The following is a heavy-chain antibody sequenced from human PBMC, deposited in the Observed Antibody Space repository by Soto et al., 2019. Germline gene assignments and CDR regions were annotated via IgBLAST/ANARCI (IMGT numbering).Heavy chain of an antibody. D-gene: IGHD2-15*01. J-gene: IGHJ5*02. V-gene: IGHV4-31*03. CDR2: IYYSGST. CDR3: ARVVVAATVRRRSDP. Sequence: SETLSLTSTIFGSSISIGRYYLSWIRPPPGKGLEWIGYIYYSGSTYYNPSLKSRVTISVDTSKNQFSLTLSSVTAADTAVYYCARVVVAATVRRRSDPWGQGTVVAVSS. CDR1: GSSISIGRYY.